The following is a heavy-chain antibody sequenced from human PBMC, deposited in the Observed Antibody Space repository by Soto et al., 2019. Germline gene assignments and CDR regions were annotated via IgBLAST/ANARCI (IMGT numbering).Heavy chain of an antibody. CDR3: AKDRTGYDGKDVYYYYYYGMDV. D-gene: IGHD5-12*01. Sequence: GGSLRLSCAASGFTFSSYGMHWVRQAPGKGLEWVAVISYDGSNKYYADSVKGRFTISRDNSKNTLYLQMNSLRAEDTAVYYCAKDRTGYDGKDVYYYYYYGMDVWGQGTTVTVSS. CDR1: GFTFSSYG. J-gene: IGHJ6*02. CDR2: ISYDGSNK. V-gene: IGHV3-30*18.